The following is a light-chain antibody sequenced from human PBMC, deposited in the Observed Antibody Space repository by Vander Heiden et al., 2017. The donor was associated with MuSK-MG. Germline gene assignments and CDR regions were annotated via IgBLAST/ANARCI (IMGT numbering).Light chain of an antibody. V-gene: IGKV3-20*01. CDR3: QQYGSSPIT. CDR1: QSVSSSY. Sequence: EIVLTQSPGTLSLSPGERATLSCRASQSVSSSYLAWYQQKPGQAPRLLIYGASSRATGIPDRFSGSGSGTDFTLTISRLEPEDFAVYYCQQYGSSPITFGGETKVEIK. CDR2: GAS. J-gene: IGKJ4*01.